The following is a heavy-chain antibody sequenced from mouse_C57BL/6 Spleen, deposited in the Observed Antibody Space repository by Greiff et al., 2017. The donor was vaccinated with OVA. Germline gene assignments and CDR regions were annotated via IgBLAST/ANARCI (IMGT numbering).Heavy chain of an antibody. V-gene: IGHV1-55*01. Sequence: QVRLQQPGAELVKPGASVKMSCKASGYTFTSYWITWVKQRPGQGLEWIGDIYPGSGSTNYNEKFKSKATLTVDTSSSTAYMQLSSLTSEDSAVYYCAKRAFITTVVRAMDYWGQGTSVTVSS. CDR3: AKRAFITTVVRAMDY. J-gene: IGHJ4*01. CDR2: IYPGSGST. CDR1: GYTFTSYW. D-gene: IGHD1-1*01.